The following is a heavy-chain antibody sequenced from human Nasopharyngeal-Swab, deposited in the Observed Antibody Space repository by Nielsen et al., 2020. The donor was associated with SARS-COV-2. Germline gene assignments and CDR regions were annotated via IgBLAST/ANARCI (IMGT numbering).Heavy chain of an antibody. Sequence: GGSLRLSCAASGSTFSSYGMHWVRQAPGKGLEWVAVISYDGSNKYYADSVKGRFTISRDNSKNTLYLQMNSLRAEDTAVYYCAKDGDSGYSYGSYYGMDVWGQGTTVTVSS. CDR2: ISYDGSNK. V-gene: IGHV3-30*18. D-gene: IGHD5-18*01. CDR1: GSTFSSYG. CDR3: AKDGDSGYSYGSYYGMDV. J-gene: IGHJ6*02.